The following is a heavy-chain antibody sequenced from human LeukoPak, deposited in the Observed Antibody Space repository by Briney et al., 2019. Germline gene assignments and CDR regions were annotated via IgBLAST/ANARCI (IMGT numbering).Heavy chain of an antibody. CDR2: INPNSGGT. CDR1: GGTFSSYA. CDR3: ASWSGFGRGDY. V-gene: IGHV1-2*02. D-gene: IGHD3-3*01. Sequence: ASVKVSCKASGGTFSSYAINWVRQAPGQGLEWMGWINPNSGGTNYAQKFQGRVTMTRDTSISAAYMELSRLRSDDTAVYYCASWSGFGRGDYWGQGTLVTVSS. J-gene: IGHJ4*02.